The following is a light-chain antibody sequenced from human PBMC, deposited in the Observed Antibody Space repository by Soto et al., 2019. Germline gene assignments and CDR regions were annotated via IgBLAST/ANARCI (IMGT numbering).Light chain of an antibody. CDR1: ETVAGSY. V-gene: IGKV3-20*01. J-gene: IGKJ1*01. CDR3: QLYGTSPKT. Sequence: ILMTQSPATVSVSPGERATLSCRASETVAGSYLAWYQQKPGQAPRLLIHGASTRATGIADRFSGSGSGTDFTLTISRLEPEDFAVYYCQLYGTSPKTFGQGTKVDVK. CDR2: GAS.